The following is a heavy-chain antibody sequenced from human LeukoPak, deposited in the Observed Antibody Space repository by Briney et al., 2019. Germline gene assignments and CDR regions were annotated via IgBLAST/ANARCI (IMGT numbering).Heavy chain of an antibody. CDR2: IYYSGST. J-gene: IGHJ4*02. Sequence: SETLSLTCAVYGGSFSGYYWSWIRQHPGKGLEWIGYIYYSGSTYYNPSLKSRVTISVDTSKNQFSLKLSSVTAADTAVYYCARDGGYGDYVDYWGQGTLVTVSS. CDR1: GGSFSGYY. V-gene: IGHV4-31*11. D-gene: IGHD4-17*01. CDR3: ARDGGYGDYVDY.